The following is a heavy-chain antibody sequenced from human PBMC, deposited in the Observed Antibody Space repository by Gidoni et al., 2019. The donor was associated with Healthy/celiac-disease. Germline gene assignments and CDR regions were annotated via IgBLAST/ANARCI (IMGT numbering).Heavy chain of an antibody. CDR2: ISSSSSTI. J-gene: IGHJ4*02. CDR3: ARDRLPHYYDSSGYYFY. Sequence: EVQLVESGGGLVQPGGSLRLSCAASGFTFSRYSMNWVRQAPGKGLEWVSYISSSSSTIYYADSVKGRFTISRDNAKNSLYLQMNSLRDEDTAVYYCARDRLPHYYDSSGYYFYWGQGTLVTVSS. V-gene: IGHV3-48*02. D-gene: IGHD3-22*01. CDR1: GFTFSRYS.